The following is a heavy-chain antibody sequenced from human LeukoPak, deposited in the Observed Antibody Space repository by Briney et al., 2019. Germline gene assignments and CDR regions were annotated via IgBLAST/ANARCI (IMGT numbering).Heavy chain of an antibody. V-gene: IGHV4-34*01. CDR1: GGSFSGYY. Sequence: PSETLSLTCAVYGGSFSGYYWSWIRQPPGKGLEWIGEINHSGSTNYNSSLKSRVTISVDTSKNQFSLKLSSVTAADTAVYYCARHEGYCSSTSCSNWFDPWGQGTLVTVSS. J-gene: IGHJ5*02. D-gene: IGHD2-2*01. CDR3: ARHEGYCSSTSCSNWFDP. CDR2: INHSGST.